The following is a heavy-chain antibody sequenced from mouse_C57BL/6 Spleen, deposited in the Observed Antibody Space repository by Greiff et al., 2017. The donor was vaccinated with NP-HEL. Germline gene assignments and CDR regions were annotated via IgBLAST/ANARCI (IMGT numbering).Heavy chain of an antibody. CDR2: INPYNGDT. CDR3: ARGSYYYGSSYDGFAY. J-gene: IGHJ3*01. D-gene: IGHD1-1*01. CDR1: GYSFTGYF. V-gene: IGHV1-20*01. Sequence: EVQRVESGPELVKPGDSVKISCKASGYSFTGYFMNWVMQSHGKSLEWIGRINPYNGDTFYNQKFKGKATLTVDKSSSTAHMELRSLTSEDSAVYYCARGSYYYGSSYDGFAYWGQGTLVTVSA.